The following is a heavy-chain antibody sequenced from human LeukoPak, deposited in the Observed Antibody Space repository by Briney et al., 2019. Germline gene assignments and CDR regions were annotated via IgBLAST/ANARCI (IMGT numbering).Heavy chain of an antibody. CDR3: TRGVSVATILIDY. V-gene: IGHV3-49*04. Sequence: GGSLRLSCTASGFTFGDYAMSWVRQAPEKGLEWVGFIRSKAYGGTTEYAASVKGRFTISRDDSKSIAYLQMNSLKTEDTAVYYCTRGVSVATILIDYWGQGTLVTVSS. CDR1: GFTFGDYA. CDR2: IRSKAYGGTT. J-gene: IGHJ4*02. D-gene: IGHD5-12*01.